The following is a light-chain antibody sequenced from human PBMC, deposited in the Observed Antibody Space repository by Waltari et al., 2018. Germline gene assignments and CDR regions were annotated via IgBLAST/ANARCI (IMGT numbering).Light chain of an antibody. J-gene: IGKJ1*01. CDR2: HAS. V-gene: IGKV3-20*01. Sequence: EIVLTQSPGTLSLSPGERATLSCRASQSVSDNYLAWYQQKPGQAPRLLIHASSRATGIPDRFSGSGSGTDFSLSIRRLEPEDSAVYYCQQYGRSTWTFGQGTRVEI. CDR3: QQYGRSTWT. CDR1: QSVSDNY.